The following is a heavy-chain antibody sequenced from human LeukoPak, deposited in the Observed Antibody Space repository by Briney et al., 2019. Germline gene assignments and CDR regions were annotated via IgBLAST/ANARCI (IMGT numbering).Heavy chain of an antibody. CDR2: ISDDDDST. Sequence: GGSLRLSCATSHFTFSSHAMNWVRQAPGKGLEWVSSISDDDDSTYYADSVKGRFTISRDNSKNTLYLDMNNLRAEDTALYFCAKTLFGFSYGKIDYWGQGALVTVSS. D-gene: IGHD5-18*01. J-gene: IGHJ4*02. CDR3: AKTLFGFSYGKIDY. CDR1: HFTFSSHA. V-gene: IGHV3-23*01.